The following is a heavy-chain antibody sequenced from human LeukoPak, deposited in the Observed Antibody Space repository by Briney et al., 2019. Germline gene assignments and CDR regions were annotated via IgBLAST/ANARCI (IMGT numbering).Heavy chain of an antibody. V-gene: IGHV4-39*01. D-gene: IGHD3-22*01. CDR1: GGSISSSSYY. Sequence: ETLSLTCTVSGGSISSSSYYWGWIRQPPGKGLEWIGSIYYSGSTYYNPSLKSRVTISVDTSKNQFSLKLSSVTAADTAVYYCARYYYDSSGPRGFDYWGQGTLVTVSS. CDR2: IYYSGST. J-gene: IGHJ4*02. CDR3: ARYYYDSSGPRGFDY.